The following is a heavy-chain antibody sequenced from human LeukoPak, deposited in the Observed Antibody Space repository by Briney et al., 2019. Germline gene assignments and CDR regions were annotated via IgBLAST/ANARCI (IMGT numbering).Heavy chain of an antibody. D-gene: IGHD2-2*01. CDR1: GFTFSNYW. CDR3: ARDGYCSSTSCYYFDY. V-gene: IGHV3-74*01. Sequence: GGSLRLSCAASGFTFSNYWIHWVRQAPGKGLVWVSRIDSDGSSTSYADSVKGRFTISRDNAKNTLYLQMNSLRAEDTAVYYCARDGYCSSTSCYYFDYWGQGTLVTVSS. CDR2: IDSDGSST. J-gene: IGHJ4*02.